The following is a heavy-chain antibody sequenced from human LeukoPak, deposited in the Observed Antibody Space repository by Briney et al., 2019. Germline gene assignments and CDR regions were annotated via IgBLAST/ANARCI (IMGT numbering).Heavy chain of an antibody. D-gene: IGHD6-13*01. V-gene: IGHV4-4*09. CDR2: IHSSGST. CDR3: ARQKAAAGGSHFDY. J-gene: IGHJ4*02. CDR1: GGSINNYY. Sequence: SETLSLTCTVFGGSINNYYWSWIRQPPGKGLEWIAYIHSSGSTNYNPSLKSRVTISVDTSKNQFSLRLTSVTAADTAVYYCARQKAAAGGSHFDYWGQGTLVTVSS.